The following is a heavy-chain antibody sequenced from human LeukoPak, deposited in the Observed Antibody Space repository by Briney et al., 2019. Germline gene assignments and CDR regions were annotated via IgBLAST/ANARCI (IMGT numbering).Heavy chain of an antibody. CDR3: ARSEYSKSIWFDP. D-gene: IGHD6-6*01. Sequence: ASVKISCKASGFKFTNFYFHWVRQAPGQGLEWMGIINPSGGTTTYAQKFQGNITMTRGTSTSTVYMEMTSLTSEDTAVYYCARSEYSKSIWFDPWGQGTLVTVSS. CDR1: GFKFTNFY. J-gene: IGHJ5*02. V-gene: IGHV1-46*01. CDR2: INPSGGTT.